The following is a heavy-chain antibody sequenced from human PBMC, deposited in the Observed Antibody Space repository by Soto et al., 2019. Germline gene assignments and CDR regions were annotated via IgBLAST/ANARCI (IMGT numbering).Heavy chain of an antibody. CDR1: GFTFSSYA. V-gene: IGHV3-30-3*01. CDR3: ARAFYYYDSSGYYPPGFDL. Sequence: SLRLSCAASGFTFSSYAMHWVRQAPGKGLEWVAVISYDGSNKYYADSVKGRFTISRDNSKNTLYLQMNSLRAEDTAVYYCARAFYYYDSSGYYPPGFDLWGQGTLVTVSS. CDR2: ISYDGSNK. D-gene: IGHD3-22*01. J-gene: IGHJ5*02.